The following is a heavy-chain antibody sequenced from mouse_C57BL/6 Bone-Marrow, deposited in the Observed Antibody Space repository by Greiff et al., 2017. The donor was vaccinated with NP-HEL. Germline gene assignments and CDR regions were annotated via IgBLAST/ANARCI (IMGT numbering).Heavy chain of an antibody. D-gene: IGHD1-1*01. J-gene: IGHJ1*03. Sequence: QVQLQQPGAELVKPGASVKLSCKASGYTFTSYWMQWVKQRPGQGLEWIGKIDPSDSYTNYNQKFKGKATLTVDTSSSTAYMQLSSLTSEDSAVYYCARGFITTVVAKRYFDVWGTGTTVTVSS. CDR3: ARGFITTVVAKRYFDV. V-gene: IGHV1-50*01. CDR1: GYTFTSYW. CDR2: IDPSDSYT.